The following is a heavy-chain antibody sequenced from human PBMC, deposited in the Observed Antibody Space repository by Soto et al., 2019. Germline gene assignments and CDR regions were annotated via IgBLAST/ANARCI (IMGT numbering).Heavy chain of an antibody. CDR2: IKSKTDGGTT. CDR3: TTVVTGTGKYYYGMDV. Sequence: EVQLVESGGGLVKPGGSLRLSCAASGFTFSNAWMNWVRQAPGKGLEWVGRIKSKTDGGTTDYAAPVKGRFTISRDDSKNTLYLQMNRLKTEDTAVYYSTTVVTGTGKYYYGMDVWGQGTTVTVSS. D-gene: IGHD1-20*01. J-gene: IGHJ6*02. CDR1: GFTFSNAW. V-gene: IGHV3-15*07.